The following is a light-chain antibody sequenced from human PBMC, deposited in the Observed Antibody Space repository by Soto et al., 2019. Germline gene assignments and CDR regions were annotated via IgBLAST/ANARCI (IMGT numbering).Light chain of an antibody. Sequence: QSALTQPASVSGSPGQSITISCTGTSSDVGSYNLVSWYQQHPGKAPKLMIYEGSKRPSGVSTRFSGSKSGNTSSLTISGIQAEDEADYYCCSYAGSSTFEVFCGGTKLTVL. CDR3: CSYAGSSTFEV. V-gene: IGLV2-23*03. CDR1: SSDVGSYNL. CDR2: EGS. J-gene: IGLJ3*02.